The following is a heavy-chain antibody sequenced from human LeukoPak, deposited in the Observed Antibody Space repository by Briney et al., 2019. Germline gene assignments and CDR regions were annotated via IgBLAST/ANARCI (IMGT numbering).Heavy chain of an antibody. CDR2: IYPGDSDT. J-gene: IGHJ3*02. CDR1: GYSFTTYW. V-gene: IGHV5-51*01. D-gene: IGHD3-22*01. Sequence: GESLKISCKALGYSFTTYWIAWVRQMPGRGLDWMGIIYPGDSDTTYSPSFQGQVTISVDKSISTANLQWSSLKASDTAMYYCARRGYDSSGYTDAFDIWGQGTMVTVSS. CDR3: ARRGYDSSGYTDAFDI.